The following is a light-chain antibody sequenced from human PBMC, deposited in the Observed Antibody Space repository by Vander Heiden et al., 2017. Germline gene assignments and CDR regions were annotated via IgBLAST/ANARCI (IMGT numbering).Light chain of an antibody. V-gene: IGKV1-5*01. Sequence: DIQMTQSPSTLSTSVEDRVTISCRASQTIHKWLAWYQQKPGKAPELLIYDASTLQSGVPSRFSGAGSGTEFTLTISSLQPDDFETYYCQQYYTFPWTFGRGTKVDI. J-gene: IGKJ1*01. CDR3: QQYYTFPWT. CDR1: QTIHKW. CDR2: DAS.